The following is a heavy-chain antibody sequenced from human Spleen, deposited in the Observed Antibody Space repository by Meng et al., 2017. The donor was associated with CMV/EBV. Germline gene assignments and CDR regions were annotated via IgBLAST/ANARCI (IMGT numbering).Heavy chain of an antibody. CDR3: ARDGVRDGYNFYYFDY. CDR1: GGSISSSSYY. V-gene: IGHV4-39*07. J-gene: IGHJ4*02. Sequence: SETLSLTCTVSGGSISSSSYYWGWIRQPPGKGLEWIGSIYYSGSTYYNPSLKNRLTISVDTSKNQFSLKLNSVTAADTAVYYCARDGVRDGYNFYYFDYWGRGTLVTVSS. D-gene: IGHD5-24*01. CDR2: IYYSGST.